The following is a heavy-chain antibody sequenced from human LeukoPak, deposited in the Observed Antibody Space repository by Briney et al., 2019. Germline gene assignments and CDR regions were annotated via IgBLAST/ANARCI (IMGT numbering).Heavy chain of an antibody. CDR2: MNIDGSEK. CDR3: AREDIVVVPAAADY. CDR1: GFTFSSFW. V-gene: IGHV3-7*01. D-gene: IGHD2-2*01. J-gene: IGHJ4*02. Sequence: GGSLRLSCAASGFTFSSFWMGWVRQTPGKRLEWVANMNIDGSEKYYADSVKGRFSISRDNARNSVYLQMNSLRVEDTAVYYCAREDIVVVPAAADYWGQGTLVTVSS.